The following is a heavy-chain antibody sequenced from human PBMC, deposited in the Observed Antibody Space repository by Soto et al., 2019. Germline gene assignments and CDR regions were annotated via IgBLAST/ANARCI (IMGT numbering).Heavy chain of an antibody. J-gene: IGHJ6*02. D-gene: IGHD1-26*01. CDR2: IIPIFGTA. V-gene: IGHV1-69*01. Sequence: QVQLVQSGAEVKKPGSSVKVSCKASGGTFSSYAISWVRQAPGQGLEWMGGIIPIFGTANYAQKFQGRVTITADESTSTAYMELSSLRSEDTAVYYCARDGPYSGSLRWPGYYYYYGMDVWGQGTTVTVSS. CDR3: ARDGPYSGSLRWPGYYYYYGMDV. CDR1: GGTFSSYA.